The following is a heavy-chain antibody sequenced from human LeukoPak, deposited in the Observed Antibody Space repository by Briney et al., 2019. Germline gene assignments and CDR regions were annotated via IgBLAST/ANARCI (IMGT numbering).Heavy chain of an antibody. V-gene: IGHV3-9*01. CDR3: ATDRGIGILTGYGFDN. CDR2: LSWDSISV. J-gene: IGHJ4*02. D-gene: IGHD3-9*01. CDR1: GFIFDDQA. Sequence: GGSLRLSCATSGFIFDDQAMHWVRQTPGRGLEWVSGLSWDSISVGYSDSVKGRFTISRDNAKDFLYLQMDSLRADDTAFYYCATDRGIGILTGYGFDNWGQGTVVIVSS.